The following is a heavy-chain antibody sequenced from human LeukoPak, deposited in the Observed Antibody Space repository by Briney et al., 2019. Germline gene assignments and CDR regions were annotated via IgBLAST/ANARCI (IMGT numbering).Heavy chain of an antibody. V-gene: IGHV3-23*01. J-gene: IGHJ4*02. D-gene: IGHD6-13*01. CDR2: ISDNGGGT. CDR1: GFIFRNYA. Sequence: GGSLRLSCVASGFIFRNYAMSWVRQAPGEGLEWVSGISDNGGGTYYADSVKGRFTISRDNSKNMLYLQMNSLRAEDTAVYYCARDSSWHYFDYWGQGTLVTVSS. CDR3: ARDSSWHYFDY.